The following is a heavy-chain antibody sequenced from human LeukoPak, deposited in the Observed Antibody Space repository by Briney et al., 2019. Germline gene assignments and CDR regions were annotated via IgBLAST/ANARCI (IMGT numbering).Heavy chain of an antibody. CDR2: ISYDGSNK. V-gene: IGHV3-30*18. CDR3: AKGRTYYYDSSGYFPHDY. D-gene: IGHD3-22*01. Sequence: GRSLRLSCAASGFTFSSYGMHWVRQAPGKGLEWVAVISYDGSNKYYADSVKGRFTISRDNSKNTLYPQMNSLRAEDTAVYYCAKGRTYYYDSSGYFPHDYWGQGTLVTVSS. J-gene: IGHJ4*02. CDR1: GFTFSSYG.